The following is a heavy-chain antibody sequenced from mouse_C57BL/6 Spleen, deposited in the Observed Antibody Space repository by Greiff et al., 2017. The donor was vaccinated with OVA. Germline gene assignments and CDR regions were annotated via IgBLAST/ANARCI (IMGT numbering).Heavy chain of an antibody. J-gene: IGHJ1*03. V-gene: IGHV3-8*01. CDR3: ARYGGLRRYFDV. CDR1: GYSITSDY. Sequence: EVHLVESGPGLAKPSQSLSLSCSVTGYSITSDYWNWILKFPGNKLEYIGDISYSGSTYYNPSLKSRISITRDTTKTQYYLQLNSVTTEDKATSYCARYGGLRRYFDVWGTGTTVTVSS. CDR2: ISYSGST. D-gene: IGHD2-4*01.